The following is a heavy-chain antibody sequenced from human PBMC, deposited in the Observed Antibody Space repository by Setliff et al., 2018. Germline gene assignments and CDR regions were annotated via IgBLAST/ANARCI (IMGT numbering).Heavy chain of an antibody. CDR2: TIPMFGTT. V-gene: IGHV1-69*05. J-gene: IGHJ6*03. Sequence: RASVKVSCKASGYTFSSYGISWVRQAPGQGLEWMGGTIPMFGTTNYAQKFQGRVRIITDESTSTAYMELSSLGSEDTAVYYCVREGVDTRSSTDYRYYMDVWGKGTTVTVSS. D-gene: IGHD5-18*01. CDR1: GYTFSSYG. CDR3: VREGVDTRSSTDYRYYMDV.